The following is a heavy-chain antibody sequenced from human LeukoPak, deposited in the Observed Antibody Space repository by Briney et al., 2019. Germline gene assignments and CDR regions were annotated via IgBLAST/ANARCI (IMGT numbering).Heavy chain of an antibody. V-gene: IGHV3-23*01. J-gene: IGHJ5*01. Sequence: GGSLRLSCAASGFTFSSYAMSWVRQAPGKGLGWVSTITGGGSTTYYADSVKGRFTISRDNSKNTLYLQMNSLRAEDTALYYCARESPVAATGRSWFDSWGQGTLVTVSS. CDR2: ITGGGSTT. D-gene: IGHD6-13*01. CDR1: GFTFSSYA. CDR3: ARESPVAATGRSWFDS.